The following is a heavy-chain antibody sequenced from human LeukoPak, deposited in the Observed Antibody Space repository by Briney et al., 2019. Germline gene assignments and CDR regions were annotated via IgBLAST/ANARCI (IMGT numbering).Heavy chain of an antibody. D-gene: IGHD6-19*01. Sequence: GGSLRLSCAASGFTFSSYAMSWVRQAPGKGLEWVSAISGSGGSTYYADSVKGRFTISRDNSKNTLYLQMNSLRAEDTAVYYCANDLTGYSSGWLFDNWGQGTLVTVSS. V-gene: IGHV3-23*01. J-gene: IGHJ4*02. CDR3: ANDLTGYSSGWLFDN. CDR1: GFTFSSYA. CDR2: ISGSGGST.